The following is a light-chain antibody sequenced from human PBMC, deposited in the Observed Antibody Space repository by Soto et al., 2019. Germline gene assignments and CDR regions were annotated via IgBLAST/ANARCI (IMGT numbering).Light chain of an antibody. CDR1: QSVSSF. J-gene: IGKJ1*01. CDR2: AAS. V-gene: IGKV1-39*01. CDR3: QQSYTTTWT. Sequence: DGXAXXXRASQSVSSFLNWYQQKPGKAPKLLIYAASNLQSGVPSRFSGSGSETDFTLTISSLQPEDFATYSCQQSYTTTWTFGQGTKVDIK.